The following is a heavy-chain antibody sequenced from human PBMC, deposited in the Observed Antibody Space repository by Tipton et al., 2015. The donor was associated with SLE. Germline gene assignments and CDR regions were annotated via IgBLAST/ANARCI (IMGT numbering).Heavy chain of an antibody. V-gene: IGHV4-28*01. CDR3: ATNGHGETYEFFTEYLRH. J-gene: IGHJ1*01. D-gene: IGHD5-12*01. CDR1: GYSISSTNW. Sequence: TLSLTCAVSGYSISSTNWWGWIRQPPGKGLEWIGYLYYTGNTNYNPSLESRVTMSVDTSKNHFSLKLNSVTAADTAVYYCATNGHGETYEFFTEYLRHWGQGTLVTVSS. CDR2: LYYTGNT.